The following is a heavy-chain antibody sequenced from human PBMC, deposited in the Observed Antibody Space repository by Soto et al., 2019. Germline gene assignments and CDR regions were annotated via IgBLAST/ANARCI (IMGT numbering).Heavy chain of an antibody. CDR2: IYYSGST. J-gene: IGHJ4*02. CDR3: ARALGYCSSTSCYGHVAFDY. D-gene: IGHD2-2*01. V-gene: IGHV4-31*03. CDR1: GGSISSGGYY. Sequence: SETLSLTCTVSGGSISSGGYYWSWIRQHPGKGLEWIGYIYYSGSTYYNPSLKSRVTISVDTSKNQFSLKLSSVTAADTAVYYCARALGYCSSTSCYGHVAFDYWGQGTLVTVSS.